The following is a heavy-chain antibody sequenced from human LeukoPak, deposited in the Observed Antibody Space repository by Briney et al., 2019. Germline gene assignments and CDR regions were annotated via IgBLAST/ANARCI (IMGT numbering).Heavy chain of an antibody. V-gene: IGHV1-18*01. J-gene: IGHJ6*02. CDR3: ARGDCSSTSCYDYYYYGMDV. D-gene: IGHD2-2*01. CDR1: GYTLTSYG. Sequence: ASGKISCRSSGYTLTSYGISWVRQAPGQGLEWMGWISAYNGNTNYAQKLQGRVTMTTDTSTSTAYMELRSLRSDDTAVYYCARGDCSSTSCYDYYYYGMDVWGQGTTVTVSS. CDR2: ISAYNGNT.